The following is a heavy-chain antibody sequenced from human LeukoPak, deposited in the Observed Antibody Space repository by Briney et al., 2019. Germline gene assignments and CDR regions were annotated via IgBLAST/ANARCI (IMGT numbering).Heavy chain of an antibody. CDR1: GGTFSSYA. CDR2: VSAYNGNT. V-gene: IGHV1-18*01. J-gene: IGHJ4*02. CDR3: ASQKVGATPLDY. D-gene: IGHD1-26*01. Sequence: GASVKVSCKASGGTFSSYAISWVRQAPGQGLEWMGWVSAYNGNTNYAQKLQGRVTMTTDTSTSTAYMELRSLRSDDTAVYYCASQKVGATPLDYWGQGTLVTVSS.